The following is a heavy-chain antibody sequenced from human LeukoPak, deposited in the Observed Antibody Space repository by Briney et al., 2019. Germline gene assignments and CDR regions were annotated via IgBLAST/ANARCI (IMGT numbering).Heavy chain of an antibody. CDR3: ARHEYSGSYYGLSWFDP. CDR1: GGSISSSGYY. CDR2: IYYSGST. Sequence: PSETLSLTCTVSGGSISSSGYYCGWISQPPGKGLEWIASIYYSGSTYYNPSLKSRVTISVDTSKNQLSMKLSSLAAADTAVYYCARHEYSGSYYGLSWFDPWGQGTLVTVSS. D-gene: IGHD1-26*01. V-gene: IGHV4-39*01. J-gene: IGHJ5*02.